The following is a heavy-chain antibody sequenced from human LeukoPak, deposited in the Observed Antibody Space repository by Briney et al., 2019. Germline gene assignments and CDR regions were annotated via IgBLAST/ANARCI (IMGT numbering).Heavy chain of an antibody. D-gene: IGHD3-22*01. V-gene: IGHV3-23*01. J-gene: IGHJ4*02. CDR1: GFTFSSYA. CDR3: AREKTYYYDSSGYYLFDY. CDR2: ISGSGGST. Sequence: LSGGSLRLSCAASGFTFSSYAMSWVRQAPGKGLEWVSAISGSGGSTYYADSVKGRFTISRDNAKNSLYLQMNSLRAEDTAVYYCAREKTYYYDSSGYYLFDYWGQGTLVTVSS.